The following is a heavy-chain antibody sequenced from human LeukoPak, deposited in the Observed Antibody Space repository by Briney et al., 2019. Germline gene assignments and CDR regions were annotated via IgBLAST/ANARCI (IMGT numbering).Heavy chain of an antibody. CDR1: GGSISSYY. V-gene: IGHV4-4*07. J-gene: IGHJ4*02. CDR2: IYISGTI. CDR3: ARGNDILTGFDY. Sequence: PSETLSLTCTVSGGSISSYYWSWIRQPAGKGLEWIGRIYISGTINYNPSLKSRVTMSVDTSKNQFSLKLSSVTAADTAVYYCARGNDILTGFDYWGQGTLVTVSS. D-gene: IGHD3-9*01.